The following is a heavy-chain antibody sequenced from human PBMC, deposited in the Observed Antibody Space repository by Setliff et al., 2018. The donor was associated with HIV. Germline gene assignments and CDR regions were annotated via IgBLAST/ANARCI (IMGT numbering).Heavy chain of an antibody. Sequence: GASVKVSCKASGCTLTELSRHWVRQAPGKGLEWMGGFDPEDGETMHVEKFQGRVTMSEDTSTDTAYMELSSLTSEDTAVYYCATRSYYYDTSGFSSLGAFDIWGQGTMVTVSS. V-gene: IGHV1-24*01. CDR1: GCTLTELS. D-gene: IGHD3-22*01. CDR3: ATRSYYYDTSGFSSLGAFDI. CDR2: FDPEDGET. J-gene: IGHJ3*02.